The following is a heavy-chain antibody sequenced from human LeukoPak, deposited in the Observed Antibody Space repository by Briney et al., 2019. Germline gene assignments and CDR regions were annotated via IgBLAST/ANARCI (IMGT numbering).Heavy chain of an antibody. CDR3: AKGPRYCSSTSCLRRAFDI. CDR2: ISSSSSYI. CDR1: GFTFSSYS. Sequence: KTGGSLRLSCAASGFTFSSYSMNWVRQAPGEGLEWVSSISSSSSYIYYADSVKGRFTISRDNSKNTLYLQMNSLRAEDTAVYYCAKGPRYCSSTSCLRRAFDIWGQGTMVTVSS. V-gene: IGHV3-21*01. J-gene: IGHJ3*02. D-gene: IGHD2-2*01.